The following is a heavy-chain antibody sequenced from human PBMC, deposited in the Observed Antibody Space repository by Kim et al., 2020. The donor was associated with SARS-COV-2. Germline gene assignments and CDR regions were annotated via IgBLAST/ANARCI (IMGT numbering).Heavy chain of an antibody. CDR2: ISGSGGST. V-gene: IGHV3-23*01. CDR3: AADCTAMGCRNDY. J-gene: IGHJ4*02. CDR1: GFTFSSYA. Sequence: GGSLRLSCAASGFTFSSYAMSWVRQAPGKGLEWVSAISGSGGSTYYADSVKGRFTISRDNSKNTLYLQMNSLRVEDTAVYYCAADCTAMGCRNDYWGQGTLVTVSS. D-gene: IGHD5-18*01.